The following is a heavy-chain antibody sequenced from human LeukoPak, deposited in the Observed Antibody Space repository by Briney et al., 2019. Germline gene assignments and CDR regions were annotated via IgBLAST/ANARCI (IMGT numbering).Heavy chain of an antibody. CDR3: ARDLLDDAFDI. Sequence: SETLSLTCAVYGGSFSGYYWSWIRQPPGKGLEWIGEINHSGSPNYNPSLKSRVTMSVDTSKNQFSLKLSSVTAADTAVYYCARDLLDDAFDIWGQGPMVTVS. J-gene: IGHJ3*02. CDR2: INHSGSP. D-gene: IGHD2-15*01. CDR1: GGSFSGYY. V-gene: IGHV4-34*01.